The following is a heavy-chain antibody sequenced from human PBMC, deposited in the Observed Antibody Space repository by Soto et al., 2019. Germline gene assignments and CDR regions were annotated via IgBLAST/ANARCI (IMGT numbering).Heavy chain of an antibody. J-gene: IGHJ4*02. CDR2: FYAEDGAA. CDR3: ATDLFPDYADAWVTFRPADY. Sequence: QVELVQSGAEVKKPGASVKVSCKVSGYTLTELSMHWVRQAPGKGLEWMGVFYAEDGAASYAQNFQGRVTKTVDNTTATAYMEVTSLRSEDTAVYYCATDLFPDYADAWVTFRPADYWGQGTQVTVSS. D-gene: IGHD3-16*02. V-gene: IGHV1-24*01. CDR1: GYTLTELS.